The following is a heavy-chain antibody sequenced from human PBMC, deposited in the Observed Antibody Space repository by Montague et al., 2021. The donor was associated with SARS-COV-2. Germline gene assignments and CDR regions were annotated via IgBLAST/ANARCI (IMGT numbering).Heavy chain of an antibody. D-gene: IGHD2-2*01. J-gene: IGHJ4*02. V-gene: IGHV4-4*06. CDR2: ST. Sequence: STNYNPSLKSRVTMSVDPSKNQLSLKLSSVTAADTAVYYCARDRVGLGSSLRSTIDWYFDDWGQGTLLTVSS. CDR3: ARDRVGLGSSLRSTIDWYFDD.